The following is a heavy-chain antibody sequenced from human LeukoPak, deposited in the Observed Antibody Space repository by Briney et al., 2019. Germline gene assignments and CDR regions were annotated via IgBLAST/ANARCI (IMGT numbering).Heavy chain of an antibody. V-gene: IGHV3-48*03. J-gene: IGHJ3*02. CDR1: GFTFSSYE. CDR3: ARDTIRPFDI. D-gene: IGHD3-9*01. CDR2: ISSSGSTI. Sequence: GGSLRLSCAASGFTFSSYEMNWVHQAPGKGLEWVSYISSSGSTIYYADSVKGRFTISRDNAKNSLYLQMNSLRAEDTAVYYCARDTIRPFDIWGQGTMVTVSS.